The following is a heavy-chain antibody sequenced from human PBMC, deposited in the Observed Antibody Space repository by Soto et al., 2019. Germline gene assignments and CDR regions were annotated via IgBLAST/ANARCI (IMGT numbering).Heavy chain of an antibody. J-gene: IGHJ6*02. CDR2: ISYDGSNK. CDR3: ARNIFETTVTNLGYCCYYGIDF. V-gene: IGHV3-30-3*01. Sequence: PGGSLRLSCAASGFTFSSYAMHWVRQAPGKGLEWVAVISYDGSNKYYADSVKGRFTISRDNSKNTLYLQMNSLRAEDTAVYYCARNIFETTVTNLGYCCYYGIDFWGQGTTVTVSS. CDR1: GFTFSSYA. D-gene: IGHD4-17*01.